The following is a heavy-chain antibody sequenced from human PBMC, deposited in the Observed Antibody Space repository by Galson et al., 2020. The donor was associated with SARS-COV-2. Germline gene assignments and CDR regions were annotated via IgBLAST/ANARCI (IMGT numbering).Heavy chain of an antibody. CDR3: ARDKLGGKLDLDY. D-gene: IGHD2-15*01. J-gene: IGHJ4*02. CDR2: ISYDATNA. V-gene: IGHV3-30*10. CDR1: GFSFSHHP. Sequence: GEFLKISCAAPGFSFSHHPMHWVRQAPGKGPEWVAVISYDATNAYYTDPVKGRFAIYRDNSNKTLHLQMNGLRAEDTAIYYCARDKLGGKLDLDYWGQGTLVTVSS.